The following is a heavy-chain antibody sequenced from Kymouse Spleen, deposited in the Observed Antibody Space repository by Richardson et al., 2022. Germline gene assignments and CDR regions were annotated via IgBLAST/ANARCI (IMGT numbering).Heavy chain of an antibody. CDR2: IWYDGSNK. CDR3: AKDPPYSSSSY. D-gene: IGHD6-6*01. CDR1: GFTFSSYG. Sequence: QVQLVESGGGVVQPGRSLRLSCAASGFTFSSYGMHWVRQAPGKGLEWVAVIWYDGSNKYYADSVKGRFTISRDNSKNTLYLQMNSLRAEDTAVYYCAKDPPYSSSSYWGQGTLVTVSS. V-gene: IGHV3-33*01. J-gene: IGHJ4*02.